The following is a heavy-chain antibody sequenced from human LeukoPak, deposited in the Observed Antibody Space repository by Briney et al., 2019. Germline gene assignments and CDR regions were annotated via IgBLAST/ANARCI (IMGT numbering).Heavy chain of an antibody. CDR1: GGSFSGYY. D-gene: IGHD2-2*01. CDR3: ARGRGRYQGWFGP. Sequence: SETLSLTCAVYGGSFSGYYWSWIRQPPGKGLEWIGEINHSGSTNYNPSLKSRVTISIDTSKNQFSLKLSSVTAADTAVYYCARGRGRYQGWFGPWGQGTLVTVSS. J-gene: IGHJ5*02. CDR2: INHSGST. V-gene: IGHV4-34*01.